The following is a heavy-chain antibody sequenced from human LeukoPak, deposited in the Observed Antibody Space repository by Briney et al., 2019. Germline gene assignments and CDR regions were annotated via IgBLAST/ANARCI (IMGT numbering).Heavy chain of an antibody. CDR2: VWYDGSDQ. CDR1: GFSFSNYG. CDR3: AREGVSGNGVATLHYGMDV. Sequence: PGGSLRLSCAASGFSFSNYGMHWVRQAPGKGLEWVAVVWYDGSDQCYADSVKGRFTISRDNSKNTLYLQMNSLRAEDTAVYYCAREGVSGNGVATLHYGMDVWGQGTTVTVSS. D-gene: IGHD5-12*01. J-gene: IGHJ6*02. V-gene: IGHV3-33*01.